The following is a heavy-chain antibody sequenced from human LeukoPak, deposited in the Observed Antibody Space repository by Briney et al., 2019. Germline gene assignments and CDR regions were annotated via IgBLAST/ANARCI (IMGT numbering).Heavy chain of an antibody. D-gene: IGHD3-3*01. CDR3: AKLGSFGVVIKYYYYGMDV. J-gene: IGHJ6*02. Sequence: PGESLRLSCAASGFTFSSYAMSWVRQAPGKGLEWVSAISGSGGSTYYADSVKGRFTISRDNSKNTLYLQMNSLRAEDTAVYYCAKLGSFGVVIKYYYYGMDVWGQGTTVTVSS. CDR2: ISGSGGST. CDR1: GFTFSSYA. V-gene: IGHV3-23*01.